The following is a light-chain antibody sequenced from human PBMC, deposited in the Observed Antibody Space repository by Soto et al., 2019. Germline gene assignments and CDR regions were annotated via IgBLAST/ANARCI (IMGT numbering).Light chain of an antibody. V-gene: IGKV3-20*01. CDR1: QSVSSSY. CDR2: GAS. CDR3: HQDGSSTYT. J-gene: IGKJ2*01. Sequence: EIVLTQSPGTLSLSPGERATLSCRASQSVSSSYLDWYQQKPGQAPRLLIYGASSRSTGIPDRFSGSGSGTDSTSANSSLGTEDLVVDYGHQDGSSTYTVGRATKLVIK.